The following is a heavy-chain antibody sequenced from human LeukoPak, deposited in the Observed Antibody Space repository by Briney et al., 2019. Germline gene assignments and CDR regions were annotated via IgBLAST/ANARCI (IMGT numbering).Heavy chain of an antibody. V-gene: IGHV4-34*01. CDR2: INHSGST. CDR1: GGSFSGYY. D-gene: IGHD2-15*01. J-gene: IGHJ3*02. Sequence: SETLSLTCAVYGGSFSGYYWSWIRQPPGKGLEWIGEINHSGSTNYNPSLKRRVTISVDTSKNQFSLKLSSVTAADTAVYYCARAPRRGYCSGGSCYRHAFDIWGQGTMVTVSS. CDR3: ARAPRRGYCSGGSCYRHAFDI.